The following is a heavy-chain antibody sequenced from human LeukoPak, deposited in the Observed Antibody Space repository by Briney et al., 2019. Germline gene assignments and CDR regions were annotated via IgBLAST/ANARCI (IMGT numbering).Heavy chain of an antibody. Sequence: PSETLSLTCAVYGGSFSGYYWSWIRHPPGKGLEWIGEIKHSGSTNYNTSLKSRVTISVDTSKNQFSLKLSSVAAADTAVYYCARTKYYDFWSGYYYYMDVWGKRDHGHRLL. J-gene: IGHJ6*03. D-gene: IGHD3-3*01. CDR1: GGSFSGYY. CDR3: ARTKYYDFWSGYYYYMDV. CDR2: IKHSGST. V-gene: IGHV4-34*01.